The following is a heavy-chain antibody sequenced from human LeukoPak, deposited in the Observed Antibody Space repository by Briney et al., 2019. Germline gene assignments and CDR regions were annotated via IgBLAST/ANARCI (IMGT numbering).Heavy chain of an antibody. Sequence: ASVKVSCKVTGYTLTELSMHWVRQAPGKGLDWMGGFDPEDGKTIYAQKFQGRVTMTVDTSTDTAYMELSSLISEDTAVYYCATPTVVVVAASRAFDIWGKGTMVTVSS. CDR1: GYTLTELS. V-gene: IGHV1-24*01. CDR3: ATPTVVVVAASRAFDI. D-gene: IGHD2-15*01. CDR2: FDPEDGKT. J-gene: IGHJ3*02.